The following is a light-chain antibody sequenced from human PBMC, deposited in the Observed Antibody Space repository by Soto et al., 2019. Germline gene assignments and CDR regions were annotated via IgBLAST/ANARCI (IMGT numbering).Light chain of an antibody. Sequence: QSVLTQPASVSGSPGQSITISCTGTSSDVGAYNYVSWYQQHPGKAPKLMIHDVTNRPSGVSNRFSGSKSGNTASLTISGLQAEDEAGYYCSSYTSSSTWVFGGGTKLTVL. J-gene: IGLJ3*02. CDR1: SSDVGAYNY. CDR3: SSYTSSSTWV. CDR2: DVT. V-gene: IGLV2-14*03.